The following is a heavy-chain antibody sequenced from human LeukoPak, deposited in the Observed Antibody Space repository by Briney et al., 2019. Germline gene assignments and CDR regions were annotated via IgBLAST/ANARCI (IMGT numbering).Heavy chain of an antibody. V-gene: IGHV1-2*02. CDR2: INPNSGGT. D-gene: IGHD3-10*01. CDR3: AKGFAGGSGSSYYFDY. Sequence: ASVKVSCKASGYTFTGYYMHWVRQAPGQGLEWMGWINPNSGGTNYAQKFQGRVTMTRDTSISTAYMELSRLRSDDTAVYYCAKGFAGGSGSSYYFDYWGQGTLVTVSS. J-gene: IGHJ4*02. CDR1: GYTFTGYY.